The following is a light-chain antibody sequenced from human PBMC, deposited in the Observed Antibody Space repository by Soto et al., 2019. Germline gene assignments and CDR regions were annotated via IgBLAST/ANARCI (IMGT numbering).Light chain of an antibody. CDR3: CSYGITTPWI. Sequence: QSALTQPASVSGSPGQSITISCTGTSSDVGKYNLVSWYQQHPGKAPKIMIFEVNKRPSGVSDRFSGSKSGNTASLTISGLQADDEADYYSCSYGITTPWIFGGGTKLTVL. CDR1: SSDVGKYNL. V-gene: IGLV2-23*02. CDR2: EVN. J-gene: IGLJ2*01.